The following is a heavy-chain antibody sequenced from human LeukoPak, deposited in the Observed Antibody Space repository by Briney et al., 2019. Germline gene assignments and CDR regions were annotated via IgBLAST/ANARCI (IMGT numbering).Heavy chain of an antibody. V-gene: IGHV3-23*01. Sequence: EGSLRLSCAASGFTFSSYAMSWVRQAPGKGLEWVSAISGSGGSTYYADSVKGRFTISRDNSKNTLYLQMNSLRAEDTAVYYCAKMDIVATYYFDYWGQGTLVTVSS. J-gene: IGHJ4*02. D-gene: IGHD2-2*03. CDR3: AKMDIVATYYFDY. CDR2: ISGSGGST. CDR1: GFTFSSYA.